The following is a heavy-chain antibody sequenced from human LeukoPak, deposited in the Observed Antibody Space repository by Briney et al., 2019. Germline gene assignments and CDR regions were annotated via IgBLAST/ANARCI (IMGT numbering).Heavy chain of an antibody. CDR3: TTGVGRSDFDY. CDR2: VKSNTDGGTT. CDR1: GVNLNKAW. D-gene: IGHD1-26*01. V-gene: IGHV3-15*01. J-gene: IGHJ4*02. Sequence: GGSLRLSCAVSGVNLNKAWMSWVRQAPGKGLEWVGRVKSNTDGGTTDYAAPVKDRFNISRHDSKTTLYLQMNSLKTEDTAVYYCTTGVGRSDFDYWGQGTLVTVFS.